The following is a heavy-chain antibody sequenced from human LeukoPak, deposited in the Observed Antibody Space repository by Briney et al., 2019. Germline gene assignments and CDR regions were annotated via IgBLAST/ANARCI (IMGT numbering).Heavy chain of an antibody. Sequence: GGSLRLSCAASGFSFSSYAMSWVRQAPGKGLEWVSSFSGSGGSTYYADSVKGRFTISRDNSKNTLYLQMISLRAEDTAVYFCAREREQWHAFDIWGQGTMVTVSS. CDR3: AREREQWHAFDI. D-gene: IGHD6-19*01. J-gene: IGHJ3*02. CDR2: FSGSGGST. CDR1: GFSFSSYA. V-gene: IGHV3-23*01.